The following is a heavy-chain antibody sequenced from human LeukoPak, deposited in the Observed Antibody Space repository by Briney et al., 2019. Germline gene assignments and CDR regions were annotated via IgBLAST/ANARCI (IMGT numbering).Heavy chain of an antibody. V-gene: IGHV1-8*01. CDR3: ARLVVRGTTGDGGDY. CDR2: MNPNSGNT. D-gene: IGHD3-10*01. Sequence: ASVKVSCKASGYTFTSYDINWVRQAPGQGLEWMGWMNPNSGNTGYAQEFQGRVTMTRNIAINTAYMELSGLRSEDTAVYYCARLVVRGTTGDGGDYWGQGTLVTVSS. J-gene: IGHJ4*02. CDR1: GYTFTSYD.